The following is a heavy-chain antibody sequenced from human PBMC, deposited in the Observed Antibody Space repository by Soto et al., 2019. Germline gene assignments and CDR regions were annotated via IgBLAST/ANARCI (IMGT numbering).Heavy chain of an antibody. CDR3: ARLPSTPSRGDFDF. D-gene: IGHD6-6*01. Sequence: GESLKISCKGSGYSFTSYWIGWERQMPGKGLEWMGIIYPGDSDTKYSPSFQGQVTISADKSINTAYLHWSSLKASDTAMYYCARLPSTPSRGDFDFWGQGTLVTVSS. V-gene: IGHV5-51*01. J-gene: IGHJ4*02. CDR1: GYSFTSYW. CDR2: IYPGDSDT.